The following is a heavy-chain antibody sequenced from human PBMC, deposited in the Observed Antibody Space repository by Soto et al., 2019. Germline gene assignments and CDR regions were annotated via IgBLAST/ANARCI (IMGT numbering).Heavy chain of an antibody. V-gene: IGHV3-74*01. Sequence: EVQLVESGGGLVQPGGSLRLSCAASGFTFSSYWIHWVRQAPGKGLVWVSRIYGDGTTTGYADFVKGRFSISRDSAKNTLYLQMNSLSAEDTAVYYCVRDLSVTTKFDYWGQGTLVTVSS. CDR1: GFTFSSYW. CDR2: IYGDGTTT. D-gene: IGHD4-17*01. CDR3: VRDLSVTTKFDY. J-gene: IGHJ4*02.